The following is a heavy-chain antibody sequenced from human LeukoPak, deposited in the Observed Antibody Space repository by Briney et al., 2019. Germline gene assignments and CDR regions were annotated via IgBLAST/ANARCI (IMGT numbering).Heavy chain of an antibody. CDR3: AKTIAAIALRYYYMDV. D-gene: IGHD6-13*01. CDR1: GYTFTSYD. J-gene: IGHJ6*03. CDR2: MNPNSGNT. Sequence: ASVKVSCKASGYTFTSYDINWVRQATGQGLEWMGWMNPNSGNTGYAQKFQGRVTMTRNTSISTAYMELSSLRSKDTAVYYCAKTIAAIALRYYYMDVWGKGTTVTVSS. V-gene: IGHV1-8*01.